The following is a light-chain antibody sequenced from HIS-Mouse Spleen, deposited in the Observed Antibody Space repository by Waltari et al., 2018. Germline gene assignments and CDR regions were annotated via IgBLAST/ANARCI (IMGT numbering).Light chain of an antibody. V-gene: IGLV2-11*01. Sequence: QSALTQPRSVSGSPGQSVTISCTRTSSNVGCYTYFPWYQQHPGKAPTPMIYDVSKRPSGVPDRFSGSKSGNTASLTISGLQAEDEADYYCCSYAGSYTLVFGGGTKLTVL. CDR1: SSNVGCYTY. CDR2: DVS. J-gene: IGLJ2*01. CDR3: CSYAGSYTLV.